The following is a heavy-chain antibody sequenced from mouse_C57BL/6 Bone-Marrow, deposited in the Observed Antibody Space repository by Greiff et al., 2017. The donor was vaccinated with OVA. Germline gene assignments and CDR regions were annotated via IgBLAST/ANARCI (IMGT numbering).Heavy chain of an antibody. CDR2: INPSTGGT. Sequence: EVQLQQSGPELVKPGASVKISCKASGYSFTGYYMNWVKQSPEKSLEWIGEINPSTGGTTYNQKFKAKATLTVDKSSSTAYMQLKSLTSEDSAVCYCAPSNWGFDYWGQGTTLTVSS. D-gene: IGHD2-5*01. CDR1: GYSFTGYY. CDR3: APSNWGFDY. V-gene: IGHV1-42*01. J-gene: IGHJ2*01.